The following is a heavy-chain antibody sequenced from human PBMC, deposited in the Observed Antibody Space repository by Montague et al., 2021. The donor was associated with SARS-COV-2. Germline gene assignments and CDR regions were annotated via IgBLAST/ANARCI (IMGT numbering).Heavy chain of an antibody. CDR1: GGSISSYY. J-gene: IGHJ3*02. D-gene: IGHD3-22*01. CDR2: IYYSGST. V-gene: IGHV4-59*01. Sequence: SETLSLTSTVSGGSISSYYWSWIRQPPGKGLEWIGYIYYSGSTNYNPSLKSRVTISVDTSKNQFSPKLSSVTAADTAVYYCAREVRYYYDSSGPGAFDIWGQGTMVTVSS. CDR3: AREVRYYYDSSGPGAFDI.